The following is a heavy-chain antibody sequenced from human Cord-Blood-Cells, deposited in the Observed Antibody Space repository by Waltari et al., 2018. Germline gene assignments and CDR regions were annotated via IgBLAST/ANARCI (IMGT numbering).Heavy chain of an antibody. Sequence: QMQLVQSGPEVKKPGTSVKVSCKASGFTFTSSAVQWVRQARGQRREWIGWIVVGSGNTNYAQKFQGRVTITSDISTSTAYMELSSLRSEDTAVYYCAADPLRFLEWLLFDYWGQGTLVTVSS. J-gene: IGHJ4*02. V-gene: IGHV1-58*01. CDR2: IVVGSGNT. CDR1: GFTFTSSA. D-gene: IGHD3-3*01. CDR3: AADPLRFLEWLLFDY.